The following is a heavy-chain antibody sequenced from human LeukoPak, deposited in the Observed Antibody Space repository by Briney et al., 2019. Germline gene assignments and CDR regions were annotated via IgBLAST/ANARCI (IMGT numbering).Heavy chain of an antibody. Sequence: SETLSLTCTVSGGSISSYYWSWIRQPAGKGLEWIGRIYTSGSTNYNPSLKGRVTMSVDTSKNQFSLKLSSVTAADTAVYYCARDRDDYYDSSGYYALDYWGQGTLVTVSS. D-gene: IGHD3-22*01. CDR3: ARDRDDYYDSSGYYALDY. CDR2: IYTSGST. CDR1: GGSISSYY. V-gene: IGHV4-4*07. J-gene: IGHJ4*02.